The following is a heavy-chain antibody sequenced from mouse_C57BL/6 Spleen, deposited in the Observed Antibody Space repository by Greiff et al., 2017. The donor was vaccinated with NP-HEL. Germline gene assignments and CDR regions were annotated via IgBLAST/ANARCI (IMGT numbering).Heavy chain of an antibody. D-gene: IGHD1-1*01. V-gene: IGHV2-2*01. CDR3: ARKGYYGSSYTWFAY. Sequence: VQLQQSGPGLVQPSQSLSITCTVSGFSLTSYGVHWVRQSPGKGLEWLGVIWSGGSTDYNAAFISRLSISKDNSKSQVFFKMNSLQADDTAIYDCARKGYYGSSYTWFAYWGQGTLVTVSA. CDR2: IWSGGST. CDR1: GFSLTSYG. J-gene: IGHJ3*01.